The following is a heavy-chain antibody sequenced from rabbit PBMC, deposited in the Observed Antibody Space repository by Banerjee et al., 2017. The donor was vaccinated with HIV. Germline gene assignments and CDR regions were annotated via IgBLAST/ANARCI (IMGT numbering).Heavy chain of an antibody. J-gene: IGHJ6*01. CDR1: GFSFSNKYV. CDR2: INTSSGNT. Sequence: QQQLVESGGDLVKPEGSLTLTCTASGFSFSNKYVMCWVRQAPGKGLEWIACINTSSGNTVYATWAKGRFTISKTSSTTVTLQMTSLTAADTATYFCARGDDGDPSDGNALSLWGPGTLVTVS. V-gene: IGHV1S45*01. D-gene: IGHD6-1*01. CDR3: ARGDDGDPSDGNALSL.